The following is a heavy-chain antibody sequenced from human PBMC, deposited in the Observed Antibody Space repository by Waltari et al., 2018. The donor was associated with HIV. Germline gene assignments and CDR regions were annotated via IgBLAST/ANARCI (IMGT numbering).Heavy chain of an antibody. CDR2: ISRSSTTI. V-gene: IGHV3-48*04. CDR1: GVIFRSSA. CDR3: ARERFGSSYFGY. J-gene: IGHJ4*02. D-gene: IGHD6-6*01. Sequence: EVQLVESGGGWVQHGGALRLPCAASGVIFRSSAMNWVRQAPGKVLEWVSDISRSSTTINYADSVKGRFTISRDNAQYLLYLQMSSLRAEDTAVYFCARERFGSSYFGYWGQGTLFTVSS.